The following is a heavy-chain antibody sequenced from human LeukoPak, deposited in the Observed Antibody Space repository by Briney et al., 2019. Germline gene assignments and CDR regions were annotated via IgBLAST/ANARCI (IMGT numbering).Heavy chain of an antibody. V-gene: IGHV4-34*01. CDR1: GGSFSGYY. J-gene: IGHJ6*04. CDR2: INHSGST. Sequence: SETLSLTCAVYGGSFSGYYWSWLRQPPGKGLEWLGEINHSGSTNYNPSLKSRVTISVDTSKNQCSLRLSSVTAANTAVYYCARLSTRYYYYGMAVWGKGTTVTVHS. CDR3: ARLSTRYYYYGMAV. D-gene: IGHD2/OR15-2a*01.